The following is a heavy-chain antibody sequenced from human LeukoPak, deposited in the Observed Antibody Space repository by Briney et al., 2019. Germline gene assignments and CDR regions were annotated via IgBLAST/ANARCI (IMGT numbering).Heavy chain of an antibody. V-gene: IGHV1-2*02. J-gene: IGHJ5*02. Sequence: GASVKVSCKASGYTFTGYYLHWVRQAPGQGLEWMGCVNPNSGDTNYAQKFQGRVTMTRDMSTSTVYMELSSLRSEDTAVYYCARGAHVRMYDSNHNCFDPWGQGTLVTVSS. CDR3: ARGAHVRMYDSNHNCFDP. D-gene: IGHD3-22*01. CDR1: GYTFTGYY. CDR2: VNPNSGDT.